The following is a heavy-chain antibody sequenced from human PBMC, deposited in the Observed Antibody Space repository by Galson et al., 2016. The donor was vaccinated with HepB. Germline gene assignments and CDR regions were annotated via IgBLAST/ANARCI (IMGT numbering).Heavy chain of an antibody. D-gene: IGHD2-2*01. CDR1: GFTFSNAW. V-gene: IGHV3-15*01. CDR2: IKGETDGGST. J-gene: IGHJ4*02. Sequence: SLRLSCAASGFTFSNAWMNWVRQAPGKGLEWVGRIKGETDGGSTDYAAPVKGRFTISKDDSKNTLYLRMNSLKTEDTAVYYCNTLTPTAAIDYWGQGALVTVSS. CDR3: NTLTPTAAIDY.